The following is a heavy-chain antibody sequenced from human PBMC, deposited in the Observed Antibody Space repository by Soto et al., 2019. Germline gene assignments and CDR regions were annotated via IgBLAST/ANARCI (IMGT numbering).Heavy chain of an antibody. Sequence: SETLSLTCTVSGGSISSSSYYWGWIRQPPGKGLEWIGSIYYSGSTYYNPSLKGRVTISVNTSKNQFSLKLSSVTAADTAVYYCARHLYSSYYYYMDVWGKGTTVTVSS. V-gene: IGHV4-39*01. J-gene: IGHJ6*03. CDR3: ARHLYSSYYYYMDV. CDR1: GGSISSSSYY. CDR2: IYYSGST. D-gene: IGHD6-19*01.